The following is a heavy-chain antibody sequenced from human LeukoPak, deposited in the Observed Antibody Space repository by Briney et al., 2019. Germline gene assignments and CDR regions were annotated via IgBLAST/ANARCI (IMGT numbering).Heavy chain of an antibody. Sequence: SETLSLTCTVSGGSISSSSYSWGWIRQPPGKGLEWIGSIYYSGTTYYNPSLRSRVTISVDTSKIQFSLKLSSVAATDTAVYFCARLRFDFWSGYTHPYFDYWGQGTLVTVSS. D-gene: IGHD3-3*01. V-gene: IGHV4-39*01. CDR3: ARLRFDFWSGYTHPYFDY. CDR2: IYYSGTT. J-gene: IGHJ4*02. CDR1: GGSISSSSYS.